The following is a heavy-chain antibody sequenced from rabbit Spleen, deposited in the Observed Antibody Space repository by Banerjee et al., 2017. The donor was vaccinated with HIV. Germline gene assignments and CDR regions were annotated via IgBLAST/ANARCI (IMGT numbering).Heavy chain of an antibody. J-gene: IGHJ6*01. Sequence: QEQLEESGGDLVKPGASLTLTCIASGVSFSFSSYMCWVRQAPGKGLEWIACIEVGSSDFTYYATWAKGRFTISKTSSTTVTLQVTRLTAADTATYFCARDTSSSFSSYGMDLWGPGTLVTVS. CDR3: ARDTSSSFSSYGMDL. D-gene: IGHD1-1*01. CDR1: GVSFSFSSY. V-gene: IGHV1S45*01. CDR2: IEVGSSDFT.